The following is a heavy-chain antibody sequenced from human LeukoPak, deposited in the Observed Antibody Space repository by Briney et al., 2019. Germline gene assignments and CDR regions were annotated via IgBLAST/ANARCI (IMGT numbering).Heavy chain of an antibody. D-gene: IGHD2-15*01. J-gene: IGHJ4*02. CDR3: ARDRKVVAATPGRIHFDY. Sequence: PSQTLSLTCTVSGGSISSSSYYWGWIRQPPGKGLEWIGSIYYSGSTYYNPSLKSRVTISVDTSKNQFSLKLSSVTAADTAVYYCARDRKVVAATPGRIHFDYWGQGTLVTVSS. V-gene: IGHV4-39*07. CDR2: IYYSGST. CDR1: GGSISSSSYY.